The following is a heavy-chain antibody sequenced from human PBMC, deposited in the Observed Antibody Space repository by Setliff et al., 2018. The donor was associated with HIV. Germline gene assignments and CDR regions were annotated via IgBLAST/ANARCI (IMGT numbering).Heavy chain of an antibody. D-gene: IGHD6-13*01. CDR1: GFTFINYA. Sequence: ASVKVSCKASGFTFINYAIHWVRQAPGQRLEWLGWINAGNDNPKYSQKFQGRVTITRDTSASTVYMELSSLRSEDTAVYYCARGSGFIEAAGTDYWGQGTLVTVSS. V-gene: IGHV1-3*01. J-gene: IGHJ4*02. CDR3: ARGSGFIEAAGTDY. CDR2: INAGNDNP.